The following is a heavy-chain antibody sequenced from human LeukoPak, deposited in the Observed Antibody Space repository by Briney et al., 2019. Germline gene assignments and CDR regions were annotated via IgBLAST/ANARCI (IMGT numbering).Heavy chain of an antibody. V-gene: IGHV4-59*08. CDR2: IYYSGST. CDR1: GGSISSYY. Sequence: SETLSLTCTVSGGSISSYYWSWIRQPPGKGLEWIGYIYYSGSTNYNPSLKSRVTISVDTSKNQFSLKLSSVTAADTAVYYCARGPAVVGCWSYYMDVWGKGTTVTVSS. D-gene: IGHD2-15*01. J-gene: IGHJ6*03. CDR3: ARGPAVVGCWSYYMDV.